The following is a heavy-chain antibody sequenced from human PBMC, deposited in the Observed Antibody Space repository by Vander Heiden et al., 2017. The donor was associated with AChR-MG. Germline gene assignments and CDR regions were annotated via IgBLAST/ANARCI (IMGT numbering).Heavy chain of an antibody. V-gene: IGHV4-4*02. CDR3: ARISGGQRAFDI. Sequence: QVQLQESGPGLVKPSGTLSLTCSVSGGSISSSNWWSWVRQPPGKGLEWIGEIYHSGKTNYHPSLKSRVTISVDQSKNQLSLQLTSVTAADTAVYYCARISGGQRAFDIWGQGTMVTVSS. CDR2: IYHSGKT. J-gene: IGHJ3*02. CDR1: GGSISSSNW.